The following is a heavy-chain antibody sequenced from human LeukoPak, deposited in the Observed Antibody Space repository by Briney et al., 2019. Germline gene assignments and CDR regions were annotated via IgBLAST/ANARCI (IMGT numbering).Heavy chain of an antibody. Sequence: PSETLSLTCTVSGGSISSYYWSWIRQPAGKGLEWIGRIYTSGSTNYNPSLKSRVTMSVDTSKNQFSLKLSSVTAADTAVYYCARELWFGEFHGYFDYWGQGTLVTVSS. CDR2: IYTSGST. CDR1: GGSISSYY. D-gene: IGHD3-10*01. J-gene: IGHJ4*02. CDR3: ARELWFGEFHGYFDY. V-gene: IGHV4-4*07.